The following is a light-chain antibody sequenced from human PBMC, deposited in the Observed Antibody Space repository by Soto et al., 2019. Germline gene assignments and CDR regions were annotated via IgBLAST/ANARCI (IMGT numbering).Light chain of an antibody. Sequence: QSALTQPPSVSGSPEQSVTISCTGTSSDVGSYSRVSWYQQPPGTAPKLMIYEVSNRPSGVPDRFSGSKSGNTASLTISGLQAEDEADYYCSSYTTSNTVLFGGGTKLTVL. V-gene: IGLV2-18*02. CDR2: EVS. J-gene: IGLJ2*01. CDR1: SSDVGSYSR. CDR3: SSYTTSNTVL.